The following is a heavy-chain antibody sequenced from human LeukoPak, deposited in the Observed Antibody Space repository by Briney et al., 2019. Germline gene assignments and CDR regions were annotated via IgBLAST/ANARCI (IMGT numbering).Heavy chain of an antibody. CDR3: ARGGIAVASNYYYYGMDV. Sequence: GESLKISCKGSGCSFTSYWIGWVRQMPGKGLEWMGIIYPGDSDTRYSPSFQGQVTISADKSISTAYLQWSSLKASDTAMYYCARGGIAVASNYYYYGMDVWGQGTTVTVSS. CDR1: GCSFTSYW. J-gene: IGHJ6*02. CDR2: IYPGDSDT. V-gene: IGHV5-51*01. D-gene: IGHD6-19*01.